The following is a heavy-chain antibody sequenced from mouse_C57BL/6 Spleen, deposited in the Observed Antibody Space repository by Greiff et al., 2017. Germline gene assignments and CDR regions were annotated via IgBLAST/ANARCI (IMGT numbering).Heavy chain of an antibody. J-gene: IGHJ4*01. CDR3: ARNGRLRGTYAMDY. D-gene: IGHD2-4*01. CDR2: IWSGGST. CDR1: GFSLTSYG. Sequence: VQLQQSGPGLVQPSQSLSITCTVSGFSLTSYGVHWVRQSPGKGLEWLGVIWSGGSTDNNAAFISRLGISKDNSKSQVFFKMNSLQADDTAIYYCARNGRLRGTYAMDYWGQGTSVTVSS. V-gene: IGHV2-2*01.